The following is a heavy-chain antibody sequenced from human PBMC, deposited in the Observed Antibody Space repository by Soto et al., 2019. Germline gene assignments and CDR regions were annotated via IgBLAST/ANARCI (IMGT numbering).Heavy chain of an antibody. CDR1: GFTFSSYG. Sequence: QVQLVESGGGVVQPGRSLSLSCAASGFTFSSYGMHWVRQAPGMGLEWVAIISHDGSDTFYADSVKGRFTISRDNSKNTLYLRMNSLRADDTALYYCAKEYAATTLPDYWGQGTLVTVSS. D-gene: IGHD1-1*01. V-gene: IGHV3-30*18. CDR3: AKEYAATTLPDY. J-gene: IGHJ4*02. CDR2: ISHDGSDT.